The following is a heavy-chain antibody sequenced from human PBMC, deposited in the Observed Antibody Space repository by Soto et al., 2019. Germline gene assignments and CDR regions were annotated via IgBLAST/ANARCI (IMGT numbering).Heavy chain of an antibody. Sequence: EVQLVESGGGLVQPGGSLRLSCAASGFTFSSHWMSWVRQAPGKGLEWVANIKQDGSEKYYVDSVKGRFTIARDNPKNSVYLQMNSLRAEDTAVHYCARGSYSSGPYYFDSWGQGTLVTVSS. D-gene: IGHD6-19*01. CDR1: GFTFSSHW. CDR3: ARGSYSSGPYYFDS. V-gene: IGHV3-7*01. J-gene: IGHJ4*02. CDR2: IKQDGSEK.